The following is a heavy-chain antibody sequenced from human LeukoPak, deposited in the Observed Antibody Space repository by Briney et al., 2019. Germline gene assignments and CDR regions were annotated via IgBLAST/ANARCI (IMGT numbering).Heavy chain of an antibody. V-gene: IGHV1-2*02. CDR2: INPNSGGT. D-gene: IGHD6-19*01. J-gene: IGHJ4*02. CDR1: GYTFTGYY. CDR3: ARDELGDSSGWTLR. Sequence: ASVKVSCKASGYTFTGYYMHWVRQAPGQGLEWTGWINPNSGGTNYAQKFQGRVTMTRDTSISTAYMELSRLRSDDTAVYYCARDELGDSSGWTLRWGQGTLVTVSS.